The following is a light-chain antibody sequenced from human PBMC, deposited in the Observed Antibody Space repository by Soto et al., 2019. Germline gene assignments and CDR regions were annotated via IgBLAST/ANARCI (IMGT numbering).Light chain of an antibody. CDR1: SSVVRGYNL. V-gene: IGLV2-14*01. Sequence: QSALTQPASVSGSPGQSITISCTGTSSVVRGYNLVSWYQQYPDKAPKLMIFDVNTRPSGVSNRFSGSKSGNTASLTISGLQAEDEADYYCSSYKSSSTLPYVFGTGAKVTVL. CDR2: DVN. CDR3: SSYKSSSTLPYV. J-gene: IGLJ1*01.